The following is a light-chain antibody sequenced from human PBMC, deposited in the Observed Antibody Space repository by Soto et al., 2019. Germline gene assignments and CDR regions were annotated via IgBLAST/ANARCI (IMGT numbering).Light chain of an antibody. Sequence: YELTQPPSVSVSPGQTASITCSGDKLGDKYACWYQQKPGQSPVLVIYQDSKRPSGIPERFSGSNSGNTVTLTISGTQAMDEADYYCQAWDSSTVVFGGGTKVTVL. V-gene: IGLV3-1*01. CDR2: QDS. CDR3: QAWDSSTVV. J-gene: IGLJ2*01. CDR1: KLGDKY.